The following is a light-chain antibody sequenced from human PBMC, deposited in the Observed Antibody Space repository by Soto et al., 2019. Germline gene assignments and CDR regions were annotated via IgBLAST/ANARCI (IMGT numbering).Light chain of an antibody. J-gene: IGKJ1*01. Sequence: DIVLTQSPGTLSLSPGERATLSCRASQTVSSSSLAWYQQKPGQAPRLLIFGASTRAAGFPDRFSGSGSGTDFTLTISRLEPEDFEVYYCQQYGSSPRTFGRGTKVDIX. V-gene: IGKV3-20*01. CDR2: GAS. CDR3: QQYGSSPRT. CDR1: QTVSSSS.